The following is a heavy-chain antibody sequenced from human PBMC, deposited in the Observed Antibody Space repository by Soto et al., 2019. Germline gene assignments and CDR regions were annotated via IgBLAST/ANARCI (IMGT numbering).Heavy chain of an antibody. J-gene: IGHJ4*02. V-gene: IGHV3-53*01. CDR1: GFTVSSNY. Sequence: GGSLRLSCAASGFTVSSNYMSWVRQAPGKGLEWVSVIYSGGSTYYADSVKDRFTISRDNSKNTLYLQMNSLRAEDTAVYYCARLVETYDLLWGQGTLVTVSS. CDR2: IYSGGST. D-gene: IGHD2-2*01. CDR3: ARLVETYDLL.